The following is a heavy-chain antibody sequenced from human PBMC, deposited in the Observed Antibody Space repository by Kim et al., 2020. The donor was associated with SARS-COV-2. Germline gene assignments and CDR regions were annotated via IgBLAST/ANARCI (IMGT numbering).Heavy chain of an antibody. CDR1: GFTFSSYA. CDR3: VKDSGESGYSYGYDFDY. V-gene: IGHV3-64D*09. Sequence: GGSLRLSCSASGFTFSSYAMHWVRQAPGKGLEYVSAISSNGGSTYYADSVKGRFTISRDNSKNTLYLQMSSLRAEDTAVYYCVKDSGESGYSYGYDFDYWGQGTLVTVSS. CDR2: ISSNGGST. D-gene: IGHD5-18*01. J-gene: IGHJ4*02.